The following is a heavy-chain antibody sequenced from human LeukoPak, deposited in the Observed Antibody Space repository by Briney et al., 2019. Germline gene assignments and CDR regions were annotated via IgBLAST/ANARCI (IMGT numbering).Heavy chain of an antibody. CDR1: GGTFSNYA. V-gene: IGHV1-69*06. Sequence: SVTVSCKASGGTFSNYAISWVRQAPGQGPEWMGGIIPIFGTANYAQKFRGRVTITADKSTSTAYMELRSLRSDDTAVYYCARDSPNYYDSSATGNFDYWGQGTLVTVSS. J-gene: IGHJ4*02. D-gene: IGHD3-22*01. CDR2: IIPIFGTA. CDR3: ARDSPNYYDSSATGNFDY.